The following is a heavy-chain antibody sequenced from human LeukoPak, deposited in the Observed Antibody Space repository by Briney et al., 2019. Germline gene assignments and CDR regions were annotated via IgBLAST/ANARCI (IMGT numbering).Heavy chain of an antibody. J-gene: IGHJ4*02. V-gene: IGHV7-4-1*02. Sequence: ASVKVSCKASGYTFTSYAMNWVRQAPGQGLEWMGWINTNTGNPTYAQGFTGRFVFSLDTSVSTAYLQTSSLKAEDTAVYYCARALGARLNYDILTGYMGNWGQGTLVTVSS. D-gene: IGHD3-9*01. CDR2: INTNTGNP. CDR3: ARALGARLNYDILTGYMGN. CDR1: GYTFTSYA.